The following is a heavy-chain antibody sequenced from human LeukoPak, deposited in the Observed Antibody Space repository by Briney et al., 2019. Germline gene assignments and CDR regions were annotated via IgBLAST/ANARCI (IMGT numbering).Heavy chain of an antibody. Sequence: ASVKVSFRSIGYTFSDYYIHWVRQAPGQGREWMGWIDPQSGDTTYAQKFQGRVTMTRDTSVSTAYLELSSLISDDTAVYYCAKDEGQVGLIENYMDVWGKGTTVAVSS. CDR2: IDPQSGDT. J-gene: IGHJ6*03. V-gene: IGHV1-2*02. CDR1: GYTFSDYY. CDR3: AKDEGQVGLIENYMDV. D-gene: IGHD1-26*01.